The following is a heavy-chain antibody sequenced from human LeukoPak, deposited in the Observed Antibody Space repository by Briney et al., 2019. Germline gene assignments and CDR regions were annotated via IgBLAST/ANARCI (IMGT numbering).Heavy chain of an antibody. CDR1: GYTFTSYD. CDR3: ARGTRRERYWGHY. Sequence: ASVKVSCTASGYTFTSYDINWVRQATGQGLEWMGWMNPNSGDTGYAQKFQGRVTMTRNTSISTAYMELSSLRSEDTAVYYCARGTRRERYWGHYWGQGTLVTVSS. CDR2: MNPNSGDT. D-gene: IGHD7-27*01. J-gene: IGHJ4*02. V-gene: IGHV1-8*01.